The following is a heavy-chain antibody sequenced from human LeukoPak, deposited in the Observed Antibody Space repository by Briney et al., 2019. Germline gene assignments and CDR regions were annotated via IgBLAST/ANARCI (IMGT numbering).Heavy chain of an antibody. Sequence: SETLSLTCTVSGGSISSSSYYWGWIRQPPGKGLEWIGSIYYSRSTYYKPSLKSRVTISVDTSKNQFSLKLSSVTAADTAVYYCATVIYDVLTGYSLQWGQGTLVTVSS. CDR3: ATVIYDVLTGYSLQ. V-gene: IGHV4-39*07. CDR2: IYYSRST. CDR1: GGSISSSSYY. J-gene: IGHJ4*02. D-gene: IGHD3-9*01.